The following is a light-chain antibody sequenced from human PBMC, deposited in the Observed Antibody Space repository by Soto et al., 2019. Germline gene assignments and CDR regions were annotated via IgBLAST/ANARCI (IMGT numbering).Light chain of an antibody. V-gene: IGKV2-30*02. CDR1: QSLVHSDGNTY. CDR3: YQYDSSPWT. CDR2: MVS. Sequence: PLSLPVTLGQPASISCRSSQSLVHSDGNTYLNWFQRRPGQSPRRLIYMVSNRDSGVPDRFSGSGSGTDFTLTISRLEPEDFAVYFCYQYDSSPWTFGQGTKVDIK. J-gene: IGKJ1*01.